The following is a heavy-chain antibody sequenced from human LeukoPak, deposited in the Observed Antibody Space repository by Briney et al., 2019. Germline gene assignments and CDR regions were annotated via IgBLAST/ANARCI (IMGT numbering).Heavy chain of an antibody. CDR1: GGSISSYY. D-gene: IGHD2-15*01. CDR3: ARPPVVDGAAFDI. J-gene: IGHJ3*02. V-gene: IGHV4-59*01. Sequence: SETLSLTCTGSGGSISSYYWSWIRQPPGKGLDWIGYIYYSASTNYNPSLKSLVTISVDTSKNQFSLKLSSVTAADTAVYYWARPPVVDGAAFDIWDQGTMVTVSS. CDR2: IYYSAST.